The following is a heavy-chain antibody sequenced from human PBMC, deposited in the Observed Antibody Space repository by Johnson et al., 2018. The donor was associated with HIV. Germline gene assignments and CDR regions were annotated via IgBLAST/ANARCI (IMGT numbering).Heavy chain of an antibody. V-gene: IGHV3-30*18. D-gene: IGHD5-18*01. CDR3: AKDSRYSYGPDAFDI. Sequence: QVQLVESGGGVVQPGRSLRLSCAASGFTFSSYAMHWVRQAPGKGLEWVANIKQEGSEKNYVDYVKGRFTISRDNSKNTLYLQMNSLRAEDTAVYYCAKDSRYSYGPDAFDIWGQGTMVTVSS. CDR2: IKQEGSEK. J-gene: IGHJ3*02. CDR1: GFTFSSYA.